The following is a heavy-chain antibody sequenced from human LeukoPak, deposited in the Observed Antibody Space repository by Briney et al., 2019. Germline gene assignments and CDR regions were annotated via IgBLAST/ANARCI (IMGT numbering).Heavy chain of an antibody. D-gene: IGHD6-13*01. V-gene: IGHV1-18*04. CDR2: ISANNGET. CDR3: ARVPPSAQQLFSSDY. Sequence: GASVKASCKASGYTFTNYGISWVRQAPGQGLEWMSWISANNGETRYAQNFQGRVTMTTDTSTTTAYMELRSLRSDDTAVYYCARVPPSAQQLFSSDYWGQGTQVTVSS. J-gene: IGHJ4*02. CDR1: GYTFTNYG.